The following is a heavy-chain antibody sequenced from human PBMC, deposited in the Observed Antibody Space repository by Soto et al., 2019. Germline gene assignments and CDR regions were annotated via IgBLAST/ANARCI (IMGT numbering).Heavy chain of an antibody. D-gene: IGHD3-16*01. Sequence: QLQLQESGPGLVKPSETLSLTCTVSGGSISSSSYYWGWIRQPPGKGLEWIGSIYYSGSTYYNPSLKRRVTISVDTSKNQFSLKLSSVTAADTAVYYCADVLKTFGGRFDPWGQGTLVTVSS. J-gene: IGHJ5*02. CDR2: IYYSGST. CDR3: ADVLKTFGGRFDP. V-gene: IGHV4-39*01. CDR1: GGSISSSSYY.